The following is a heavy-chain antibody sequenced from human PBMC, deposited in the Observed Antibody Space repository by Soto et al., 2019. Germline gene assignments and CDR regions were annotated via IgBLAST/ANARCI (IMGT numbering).Heavy chain of an antibody. CDR1: GGSIGGYT. J-gene: IGHJ6*02. Sequence: SETLSLTCSVYGGSIGGYTWTWIRQAPGKGLEWIGEINHSGGTNYNSSLKSRVIISVDTTKNQFSLIVYSVTAADTAVYYCARDRQYYHFWSGNQNEGPHGMGVWRQGPTITVSS. D-gene: IGHD3-3*02. CDR2: INHSGGT. V-gene: IGHV4-34*01. CDR3: ARDRQYYHFWSGNQNEGPHGMGV.